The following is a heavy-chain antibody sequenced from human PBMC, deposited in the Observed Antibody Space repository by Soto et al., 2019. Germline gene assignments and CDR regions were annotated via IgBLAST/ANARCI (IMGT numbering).Heavy chain of an antibody. J-gene: IGHJ6*02. CDR1: GGTFSSYA. CDR2: IIPIFGTA. V-gene: IGHV1-69*06. Sequence: SVKVSCKASGGTFSSYAISWVRQAPGQGLEWMGGIIPIFGTANYAQKFQGRVTITADKSTSTAYMELSSLRSEDTAVYYCARSEGAGVPAAMKYYYYGMDVWGQGTTVTVSS. D-gene: IGHD2-2*01. CDR3: ARSEGAGVPAAMKYYYYGMDV.